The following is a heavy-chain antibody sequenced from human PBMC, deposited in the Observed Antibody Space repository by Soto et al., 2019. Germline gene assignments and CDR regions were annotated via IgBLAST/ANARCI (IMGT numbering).Heavy chain of an antibody. V-gene: IGHV3-48*02. J-gene: IGHJ4*02. CDR2: VTSDTKTI. CDR1: GFTFSVYS. D-gene: IGHD6-19*01. CDR3: ARSVEGHFDY. Sequence: EVQLVESGGDLVQRGGSLRLSCVASGFTFSVYSMNWVRQAPGKGLEWFSYVTSDTKTIKYADSVKGRFTIARDNAKNSVYLQMNSLRDEATDVYYCARSVEGHFDYWGQGTVVTVSS.